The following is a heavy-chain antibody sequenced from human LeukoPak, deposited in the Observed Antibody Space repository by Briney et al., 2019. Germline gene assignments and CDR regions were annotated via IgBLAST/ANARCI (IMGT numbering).Heavy chain of an antibody. J-gene: IGHJ5*02. V-gene: IGHV4-59*01. CDR3: AGTTIFGAASA. D-gene: IGHD3-3*01. CDR1: GVSISSYY. Sequence: SETLSLTCTVSGVSISSYYWSWIRQPPGKGLEWVGYVLYSGSTTYNPSLKSRVTMSIDTSKKQFSLKLSSVTAADTAVYYCAGTTIFGAASAWGQGTLVTVSS. CDR2: VLYSGST.